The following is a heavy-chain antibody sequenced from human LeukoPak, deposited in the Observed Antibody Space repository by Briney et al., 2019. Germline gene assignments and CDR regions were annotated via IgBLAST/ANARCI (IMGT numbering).Heavy chain of an antibody. CDR1: GGSFSGYY. J-gene: IGHJ5*02. D-gene: IGHD1-26*01. Sequence: QPSEALSLTCAVYGGSFSGYYWSWIRQPPGKGLEWISSISGSGGSTYYADSVKGRFTISRDSSTNTLYLQMNSLRAEDTAVYYCAKDTRGSTPRAFDPWGQGTLVTVSS. CDR2: ISGSGGST. V-gene: IGHV3-23*01. CDR3: AKDTRGSTPRAFDP.